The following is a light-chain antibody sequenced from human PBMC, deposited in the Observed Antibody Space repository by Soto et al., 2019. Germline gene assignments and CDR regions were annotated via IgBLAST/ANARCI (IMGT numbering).Light chain of an antibody. CDR3: LQDYEYPYP. V-gene: IGKV1-6*01. Sequence: AIPMTKSPPSLSASVGDIVIITGRASKDIRVDVGWLQQRPGHAPNLLIYAAYPLHTGVPSTFTGSGSGTDFTLTIIGLQPEDVATYFCLQDYEYPYPFGQGTKLEI. CDR2: AAY. CDR1: KDIRVD. J-gene: IGKJ2*01.